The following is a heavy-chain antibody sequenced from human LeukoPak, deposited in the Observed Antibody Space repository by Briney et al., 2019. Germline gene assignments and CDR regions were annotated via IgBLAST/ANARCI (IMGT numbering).Heavy chain of an antibody. CDR3: AREGPIQFLEQIDF. CDR2: IHHSGIT. J-gene: IGHJ4*02. CDR1: GGSISSSSYY. Sequence: PSETLSLTCTVSGGSISSSSYYWGWIRQAPGKGLEWIGNIHHSGITNYNPSLKSRVSISIDTSKNQFSLKLTSLKAADTAVYYCAREGPIQFLEQIDFWGQGSLVTVSS. V-gene: IGHV4-39*07. D-gene: IGHD3-3*01.